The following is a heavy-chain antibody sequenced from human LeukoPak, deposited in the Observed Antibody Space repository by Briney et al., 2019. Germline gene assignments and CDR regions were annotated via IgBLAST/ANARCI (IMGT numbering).Heavy chain of an antibody. CDR1: AYTFTGYY. Sequence: GASVNVSCKASAYTFTGYYIHWVRQAPGQGLEWMGWINPNSGDTKYVPKFQGRVTMTRDTSISTAYMELSRLRSDDTAFYYCARRPSHYFDYWGQGTLVTVSS. CDR3: ARRPSHYFDY. V-gene: IGHV1-2*02. CDR2: INPNSGDT. J-gene: IGHJ4*02.